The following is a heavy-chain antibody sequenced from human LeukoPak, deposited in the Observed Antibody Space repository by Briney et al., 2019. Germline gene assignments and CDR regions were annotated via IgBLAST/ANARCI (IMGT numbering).Heavy chain of an antibody. CDR1: GGSLNSPNYY. D-gene: IGHD3-10*01. J-gene: IGHJ5*02. CDR2: IYYSGTT. CDR3: ARHDYFGSLNWFDP. V-gene: IGHV4-39*01. Sequence: SETLSLTCIVSGGSLNSPNYYWGWIRQPPGKGLEWIGTIYYSGTTYYNPSLKSRLTISVDTSKNQFSLKLTPVTAADTAVYYCARHDYFGSLNWFDPWGQGTLITVSS.